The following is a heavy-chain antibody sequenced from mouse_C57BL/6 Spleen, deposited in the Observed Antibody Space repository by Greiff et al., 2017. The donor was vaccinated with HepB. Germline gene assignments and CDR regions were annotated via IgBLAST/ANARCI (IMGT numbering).Heavy chain of an antibody. V-gene: IGHV1-80*01. CDR2: IYPGDGDT. Sequence: QVHVKQSGAELVKPGASVKISCKASGYAFSSYWMNWVKQRPGKGLEWIGQIYPGDGDTNYNGKFKGKATLTADKSSSTAYMQLSSLTSEDSAVYFCARAYSNSYWYFDVWGTGTTVTVSS. CDR3: ARAYSNSYWYFDV. J-gene: IGHJ1*03. D-gene: IGHD2-5*01. CDR1: GYAFSSYW.